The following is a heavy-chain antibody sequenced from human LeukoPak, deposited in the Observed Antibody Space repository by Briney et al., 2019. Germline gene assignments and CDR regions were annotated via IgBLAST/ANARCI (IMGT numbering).Heavy chain of an antibody. CDR1: GGSISSYY. Sequence: PSETLSLTCTVSGGSISSYYWSWIRQPPGKGLEWIGYIYYSGSTNYNPSLKSRVTISVDTSKNQFSLKLSSVTAADTAVYYCARYGSGSTWFDPWGQGTLVTVSS. CDR2: IYYSGST. CDR3: ARYGSGSTWFDP. D-gene: IGHD3-10*01. V-gene: IGHV4-59*08. J-gene: IGHJ5*02.